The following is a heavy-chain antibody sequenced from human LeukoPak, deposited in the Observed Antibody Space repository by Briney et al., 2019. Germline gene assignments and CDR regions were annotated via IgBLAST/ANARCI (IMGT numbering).Heavy chain of an antibody. D-gene: IGHD3-10*02. CDR3: ARGGQGYYVPFQH. V-gene: IGHV1-69*05. J-gene: IGHJ1*01. CDR1: GGTFSSYA. Sequence: SVKVSCKASGGTFSSYAISWVRQAPGQGLEWMGRIIPIFGTANYAQKFQGRVTITTDESTSAAYMELSSLRSEDTAVYYCARGGQGYYVPFQHWGQGTLVTVSS. CDR2: IIPIFGTA.